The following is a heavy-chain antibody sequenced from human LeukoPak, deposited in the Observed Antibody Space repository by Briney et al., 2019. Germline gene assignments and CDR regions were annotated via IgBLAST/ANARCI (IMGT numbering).Heavy chain of an antibody. D-gene: IGHD2/OR15-2a*01. CDR1: GLTFSDYF. V-gene: IGHV3-11*01. Sequence: GGALRLSCAGSGLTFSDYFMSWVRQAPGKGVEGGSYISNGGSTIYYAASVKGRFTIYRDNAENTLYLQMTSLRAEDTAVYYCVRYFYVDYWGQGAMLTASS. CDR2: ISNGGSTI. J-gene: IGHJ4*02. CDR3: VRYFYVDY.